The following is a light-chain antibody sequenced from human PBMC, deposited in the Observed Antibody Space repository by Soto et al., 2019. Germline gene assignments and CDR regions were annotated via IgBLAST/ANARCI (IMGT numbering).Light chain of an antibody. CDR3: QHYSSSPPEVT. V-gene: IGKV3-20*01. J-gene: IGKJ3*01. CDR1: QSVSSSY. Sequence: EIVLTQSPVTLSLAPGERATLSCRASQSVSSSYLAWYQQRPGQAPRLLIFGASYRATGIPDRFSGSGSGTDFTLTISRLEPEDFAVYYCQHYSSSPPEVTFGPGTNVDSK. CDR2: GAS.